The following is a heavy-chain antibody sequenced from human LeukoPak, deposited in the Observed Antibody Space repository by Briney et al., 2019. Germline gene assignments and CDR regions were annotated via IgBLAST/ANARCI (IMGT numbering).Heavy chain of an antibody. CDR3: ANEPPRDIVVVPAAGRPSDY. CDR2: IRYDGSNK. Sequence: GGSLRLSCAASGFTFSSYSMNWVRQAPGKGLEWVAFIRYDGSNKYYADSVKGRFTISRDNSKNTLYLQMNSLRAEDTAVYYCANEPPRDIVVVPAAGRPSDYWGQGTLVTVSS. CDR1: GFTFSSYS. J-gene: IGHJ4*02. V-gene: IGHV3-30*02. D-gene: IGHD2-2*01.